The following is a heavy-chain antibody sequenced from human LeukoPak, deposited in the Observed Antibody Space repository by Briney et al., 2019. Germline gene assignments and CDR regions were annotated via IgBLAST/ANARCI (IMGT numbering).Heavy chain of an antibody. D-gene: IGHD2-15*01. J-gene: IGHJ6*02. CDR1: GGSISSYY. CDR3: ARLVVVVAAKNYYYGMDV. V-gene: IGHV4-34*01. Sequence: PSETLSLTCSVSGGSISSYYWSWIRQPPGKGLEWIGEINHGGSTNYNPSLKSRVTISVDTSKNQFSLKLSSVTAADTAVYYCARLVVVVAAKNYYYGMDVWGQGTTVTVSS. CDR2: INHGGST.